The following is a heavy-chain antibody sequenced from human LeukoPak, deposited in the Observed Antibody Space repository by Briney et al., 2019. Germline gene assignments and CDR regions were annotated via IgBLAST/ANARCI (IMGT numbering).Heavy chain of an antibody. CDR2: ISGISLSI. V-gene: IGHV3-23*01. CDR3: AITYDSGSYDFDY. D-gene: IGHD5-12*01. J-gene: IGHJ4*02. Sequence: GGSLRLSCAASGFTFNSYAMNWVRQAPGRGLEWVSFISGISLSIYYADSVKGRFTISRDNSKNTLYLQMNSLRAEDTAAYYCAITYDSGSYDFDYWGQGTLVTVSS. CDR1: GFTFNSYA.